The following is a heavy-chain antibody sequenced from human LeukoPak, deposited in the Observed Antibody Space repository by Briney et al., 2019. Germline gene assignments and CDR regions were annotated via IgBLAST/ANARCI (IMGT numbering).Heavy chain of an antibody. Sequence: GASVKVSCKASGGTFSSYAISWVRQAPGQGLEWMGGIIPIFGTANYAQKFQGRVTITADESTSTAYMELSSLRSEDTAVYYCASTPVRSPFGGYFDYWGQGTLVTVSS. CDR1: GGTFSSYA. CDR2: IIPIFGTA. V-gene: IGHV1-69*13. D-gene: IGHD3-3*01. CDR3: ASTPVRSPFGGYFDY. J-gene: IGHJ4*02.